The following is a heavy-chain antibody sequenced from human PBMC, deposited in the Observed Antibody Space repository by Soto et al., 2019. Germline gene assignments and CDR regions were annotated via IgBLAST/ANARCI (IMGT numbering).Heavy chain of an antibody. CDR2: ISGSGGST. CDR3: AKDRLYYDILTGLVDY. V-gene: IGHV3-23*01. CDR1: GLTFSSYA. J-gene: IGHJ4*02. Sequence: GGSLILSCAASGLTFSSYAMSWVRQAPGKGLEWVSAISGSGGSTYYADSVKGRFTISRDNSKNTLYLQMNSLRAEDTAVYYCAKDRLYYDILTGLVDYWGQGTLVTVSS. D-gene: IGHD3-9*01.